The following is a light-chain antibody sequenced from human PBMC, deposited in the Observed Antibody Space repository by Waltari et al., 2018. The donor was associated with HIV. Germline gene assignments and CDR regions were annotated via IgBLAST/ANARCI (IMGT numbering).Light chain of an antibody. J-gene: IGLJ2*01. CDR3: AAWDDSLSGVI. V-gene: IGLV1-47*01. Sequence: QSLLTQPPSASGTPGQRFTISCSGSSSNIGSNYVYWYQQLPGTAPKLLIQRNNQRPSGGPDRFSGSKSGTSASLAISGLRSEDEADYYCAAWDDSLSGVIFGGGTKLSVL. CDR1: SSNIGSNY. CDR2: RNN.